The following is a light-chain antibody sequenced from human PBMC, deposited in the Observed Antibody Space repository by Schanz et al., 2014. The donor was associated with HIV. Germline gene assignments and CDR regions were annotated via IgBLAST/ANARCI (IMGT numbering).Light chain of an antibody. Sequence: QSALTQPASVSVSPGQSITISCTGTRNDVGTYNLVSWYQQHPGKAPQLMIYEVTKRPSGVSDHFSGSKSDNTASLTVSGLQVDDEADYYCSSSAGSDNLVFGGGTKLTVL. V-gene: IGLV2-23*02. CDR2: EVT. CDR3: SSSAGSDNLV. CDR1: RNDVGTYNL. J-gene: IGLJ2*01.